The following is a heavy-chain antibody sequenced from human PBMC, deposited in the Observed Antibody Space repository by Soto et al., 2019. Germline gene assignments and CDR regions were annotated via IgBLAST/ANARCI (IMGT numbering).Heavy chain of an antibody. CDR1: GFTFSSYW. Sequence: GGSLRLSCAASGFTFSSYWMSWVRQAPGKGLEWVANMKQDGSEKYYVDSVKGRFTISRDNAKNSLYLQMNSLRAEDTAVYYCARPTKNYQWELRYGMDVWGQGTTVTVSS. V-gene: IGHV3-7*03. J-gene: IGHJ6*02. CDR3: ARPTKNYQWELRYGMDV. D-gene: IGHD1-26*01. CDR2: MKQDGSEK.